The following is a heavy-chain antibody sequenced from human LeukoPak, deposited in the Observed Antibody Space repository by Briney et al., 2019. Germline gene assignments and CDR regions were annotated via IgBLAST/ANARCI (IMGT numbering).Heavy chain of an antibody. CDR1: GYTFTGYY. J-gene: IGHJ6*02. CDR2: INPNSGGT. D-gene: IGHD6-13*01. Sequence: GASVTVSCKASGYTFTGYYMHWVRQAPGQGLEWMGWINPNSGGTNYAQKFQGRVTMTRDTSISTAYMELSRLRSDDTAVYYCARDRIAAAGNYYYYGMDVWGQGTTVTVSS. V-gene: IGHV1-2*02. CDR3: ARDRIAAAGNYYYYGMDV.